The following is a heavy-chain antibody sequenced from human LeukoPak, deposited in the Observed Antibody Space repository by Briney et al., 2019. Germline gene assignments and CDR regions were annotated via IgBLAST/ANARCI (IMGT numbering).Heavy chain of an antibody. CDR1: GLTFSSYE. V-gene: IGHV3-48*03. Sequence: GGPLSLSCAASGLTFSSYEMNWVRQATGKGLEWESYISTSASTIYYADSVKGRFTSSRDNAKNSLYLQMNSLRAEDTAVYYCARRGTSRSSYYFDYWGQGTLVTVSS. CDR3: ARRGTSRSSYYFDY. J-gene: IGHJ4*02. CDR2: ISTSASTI.